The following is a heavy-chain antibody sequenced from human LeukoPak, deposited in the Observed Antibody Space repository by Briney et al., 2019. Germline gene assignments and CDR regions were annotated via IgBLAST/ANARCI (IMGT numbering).Heavy chain of an antibody. V-gene: IGHV1-46*01. CDR2: INPSGGST. J-gene: IGHJ3*02. D-gene: IGHD3-22*01. CDR1: GYTFTSYY. CDR3: AREGYYYDSSGYYYAWAFDI. Sequence: ASVKVSCKASGYTFTSYYTHWVRQAPGQGLEWMGIINPSGGSTSYAQKLQGRVTMTTDTSTSTAYMELRSLRSDDTAVYYCAREGYYYDSSGYYYAWAFDIWGQGTMVTVSS.